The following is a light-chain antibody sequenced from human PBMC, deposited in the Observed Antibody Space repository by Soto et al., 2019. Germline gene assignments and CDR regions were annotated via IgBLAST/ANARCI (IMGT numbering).Light chain of an antibody. J-gene: IGKJ1*01. CDR3: QQYNKWRT. CDR2: GAS. V-gene: IGKV3-15*01. CDR1: ESVSSN. Sequence: EIVMTHSPATLSVSPGERATLSCRASESVSSNLAWYQQKPGQAPRLLIYGASTRATGIPARISGSGSGTEFTLTISSLQSEDFAVYYCQQYNKWRTFGQGTKVDIK.